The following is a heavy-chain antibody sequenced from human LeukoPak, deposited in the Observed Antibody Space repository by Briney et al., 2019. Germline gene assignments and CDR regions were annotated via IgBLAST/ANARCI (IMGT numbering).Heavy chain of an antibody. V-gene: IGHV3-33*08. CDR1: EFTFSSYG. Sequence: PGGSLRLSCGASEFTFSSYGVHWVRQAPGKGLEWVASTWSDGSNKYYADSVKGRFTISRDNSKNTLYLQMNSLRAEDTAAYYCARGGKSALYYGKDVWGQGTTVTVSS. D-gene: IGHD5-12*01. CDR3: ARGGKSALYYGKDV. J-gene: IGHJ6*02. CDR2: TWSDGSNK.